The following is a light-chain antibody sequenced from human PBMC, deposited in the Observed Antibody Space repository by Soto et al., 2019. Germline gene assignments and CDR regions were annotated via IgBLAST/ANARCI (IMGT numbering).Light chain of an antibody. Sequence: QSALTQPASVSGSPGQSITISCTGSSSDVGAYNYVSWYRQYPGKAPQVIMYEVSDRPSGISNRFSGSKSGNTASLTISGLQAEDEADYYCSSYASDITHVFGGGTKLTVL. CDR3: SSYASDITHV. J-gene: IGLJ3*02. CDR2: EVS. V-gene: IGLV2-14*01. CDR1: SSDVGAYNY.